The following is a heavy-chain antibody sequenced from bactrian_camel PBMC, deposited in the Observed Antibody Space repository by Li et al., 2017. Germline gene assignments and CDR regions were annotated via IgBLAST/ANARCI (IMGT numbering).Heavy chain of an antibody. Sequence: DVQLVESGGGSVQPGGSLRLSCVVSGFTFSDHDMSWVRQAPGKRLEWVSTIRISGSTYYADSVKGRFTVSRDNAKNTLYLQLNSLKTEDTAIYYCVYRDWVPKCWGQGTQVTVS. CDR1: GFTFSDHD. J-gene: IGHJ4*01. CDR3: VYRDWVPKC. V-gene: IGHV3S40*01. D-gene: IGHD1*01. CDR2: IRISGST.